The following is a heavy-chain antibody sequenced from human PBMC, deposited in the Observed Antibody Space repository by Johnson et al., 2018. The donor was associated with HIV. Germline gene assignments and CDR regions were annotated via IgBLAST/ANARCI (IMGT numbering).Heavy chain of an antibody. CDR3: AKDRGGYSGYDDAFDI. Sequence: VQLMESGGVVVQPGGSLRLSCAASGFTFDDYTMHWVRQAPGKGLEWVSLISWDGGSTYYADSVKGRFTISRDNSKNSLYLQMNSLRTEDTALYYCAKDRGGYSGYDDAFDIWGQGTMVTVSS. V-gene: IGHV3-43*01. CDR1: GFTFDDYT. D-gene: IGHD5-12*01. J-gene: IGHJ3*02. CDR2: ISWDGGST.